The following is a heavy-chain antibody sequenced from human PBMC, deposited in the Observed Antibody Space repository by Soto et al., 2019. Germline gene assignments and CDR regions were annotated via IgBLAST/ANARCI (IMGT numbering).Heavy chain of an antibody. CDR3: ATGITLVRGVGIYYGMDV. CDR2: IYPGDSDT. D-gene: IGHD3-10*01. J-gene: IGHJ6*02. CDR1: GYSFTSYW. Sequence: GESLKISCKGSGYSFTSYWIGWVRQMPGKGLEWMGIIYPGDSDTRYSPSFQGQVTISADKSISTAYLQWSSLKASDTAMYYCATGITLVRGVGIYYGMDVWGQGTTVIVSS. V-gene: IGHV5-51*01.